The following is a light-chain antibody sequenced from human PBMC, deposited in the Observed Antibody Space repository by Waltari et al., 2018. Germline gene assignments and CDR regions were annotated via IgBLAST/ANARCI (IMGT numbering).Light chain of an antibody. V-gene: IGKV3-20*01. CDR2: GAS. J-gene: IGKJ1*01. CDR3: QQYGSSPVT. CDR1: QSVSSSY. Sequence: EIVLTPSPGTLSLSPGERATLSCRASQSVSSSYLAWYQQKPGQAPRLLIYGASSRATGIPDRFSGSGSGTDFTLTISRLEPEDFAVYYCQQYGSSPVTFGQGTKVEIK.